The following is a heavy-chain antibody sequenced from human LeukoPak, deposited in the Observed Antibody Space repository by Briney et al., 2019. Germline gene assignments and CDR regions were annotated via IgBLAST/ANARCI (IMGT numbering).Heavy chain of an antibody. J-gene: IGHJ5*02. Sequence: SETLSLTCTVSGGSLSSYYWSLIRHPAGKGPEWVGRIHTSGTTYYNPSLKSRVTMSVDTSKNQFSLRLTSVTAADTAIYYCARGDYYDGGGRNWFDPWGQGTLVTVSS. CDR3: ARGDYYDGGGRNWFDP. V-gene: IGHV4-4*07. CDR1: GGSLSSYY. CDR2: IHTSGTT. D-gene: IGHD3-16*01.